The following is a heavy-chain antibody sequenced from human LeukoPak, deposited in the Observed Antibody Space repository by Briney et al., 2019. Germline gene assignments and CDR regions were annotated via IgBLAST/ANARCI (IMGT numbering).Heavy chain of an antibody. CDR2: ISAYNGNT. Sequence: GASVKVSCKASGYTFTSYGISWVRQAPGQGLEWMGWISAYNGNTNYAQKLQGRVTMTTDTSTSTAYMELRSLRSDDTAVYYCARVRYYDSSGYHPYWGQGTLVTVSS. D-gene: IGHD3-22*01. V-gene: IGHV1-18*01. CDR3: ARVRYYDSSGYHPY. J-gene: IGHJ4*02. CDR1: GYTFTSYG.